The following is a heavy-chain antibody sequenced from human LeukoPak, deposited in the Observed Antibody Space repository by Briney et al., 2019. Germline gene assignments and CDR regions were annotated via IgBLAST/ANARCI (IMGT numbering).Heavy chain of an antibody. D-gene: IGHD7-27*01. CDR2: IKQDGSEK. V-gene: IGHV3-7*01. Sequence: PGGSLRLSCAASGFFFSSYWMSWVRQAPGKGLEWVANIKQDGSEKFYVDSVKGRFTISRDNFKNSLYLQMNSLRAEDTAVYYCARGWGSPDYWGQGTLVTVSS. CDR1: GFFFSSYW. J-gene: IGHJ4*02. CDR3: ARGWGSPDY.